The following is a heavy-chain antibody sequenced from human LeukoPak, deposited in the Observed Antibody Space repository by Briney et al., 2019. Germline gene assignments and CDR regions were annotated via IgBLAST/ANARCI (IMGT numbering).Heavy chain of an antibody. CDR3: ARDNWYDYLADALDI. J-gene: IGHJ3*02. CDR2: ISSDGSDK. Sequence: GRSLRLSCATSGFTFSSYVMHWVRQAPGKGLEWVAVISSDGSDKYCADSVKGRFTISRDYSKNTLYLQMNSLRPEDTAVYFCARDNWYDYLADALDIWGQGTMVTVSS. V-gene: IGHV3-30-3*01. D-gene: IGHD1-20*01. CDR1: GFTFSSYV.